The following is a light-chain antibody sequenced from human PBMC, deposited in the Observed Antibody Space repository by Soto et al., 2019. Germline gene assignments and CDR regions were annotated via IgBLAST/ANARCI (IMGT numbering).Light chain of an antibody. V-gene: IGKV3-20*01. J-gene: IGKJ1*01. CDR3: HQYDSSRT. CDR1: QSVSSRF. Sequence: EIVLTQSPGTLSLSPGERATLSCRASQSVSSRFLAWYQQKPGQAPRVLIYGASTRATGIPDRFSGSGSGTDFPLTISSLEPEDFAVYFCHQYDSSRTFGQGTKVEMK. CDR2: GAS.